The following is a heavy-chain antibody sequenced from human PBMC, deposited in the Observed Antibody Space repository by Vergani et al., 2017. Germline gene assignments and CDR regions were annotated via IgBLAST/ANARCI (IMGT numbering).Heavy chain of an antibody. CDR3: ARGLVVVDTANWFDP. D-gene: IGHD5-18*01. V-gene: IGHV4-34*01. CDR1: GGSFSGYY. Sequence: QVQLQESGPGLVKPSETLSLTCTVSGGSFSGYYWSWIRQPPGKGLEWIGEINHSGSTNYNPSLKSRVTISVDTSKNQFSLKLSSVTAADTAVYYCARGLVVVDTANWFDPWGQGTLVTVSS. CDR2: INHSGST. J-gene: IGHJ5*02.